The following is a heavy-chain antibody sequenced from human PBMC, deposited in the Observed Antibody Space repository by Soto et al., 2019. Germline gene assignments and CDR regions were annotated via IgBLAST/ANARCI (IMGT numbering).Heavy chain of an antibody. J-gene: IGHJ6*02. Sequence: GGSLRLSCAASGFTFSSYAMHWVRQAPGKGLEWVAVISYDGSNKYYADSVKGRFTISRDNSKNTLYLQMNSLRAEDTAVYYCAKEGRYDFWSGYPDYYYGMDVWGQGTTVTVSS. V-gene: IGHV3-30-3*01. CDR3: AKEGRYDFWSGYPDYYYGMDV. D-gene: IGHD3-3*01. CDR2: ISYDGSNK. CDR1: GFTFSSYA.